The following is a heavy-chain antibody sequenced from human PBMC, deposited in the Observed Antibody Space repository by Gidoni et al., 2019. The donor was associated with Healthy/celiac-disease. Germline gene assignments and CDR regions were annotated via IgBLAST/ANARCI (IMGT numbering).Heavy chain of an antibody. CDR2: IYPDDSDT. CDR1: GYSFPSYW. D-gene: IGHD1-26*01. V-gene: IGHV5-51*01. J-gene: IGHJ4*02. CDR3: ARSPMKVGGSDY. Sequence: VQLLQSGAEVKNPGESLKISCKASGYSFPSYWIGWVRQMPGKGLEWMGIIYPDDSDTRYSPSFQGQVTISADKSISTAYLQWSSLKAADTAMYYCARSPMKVGGSDYWGQGTLVTVSS.